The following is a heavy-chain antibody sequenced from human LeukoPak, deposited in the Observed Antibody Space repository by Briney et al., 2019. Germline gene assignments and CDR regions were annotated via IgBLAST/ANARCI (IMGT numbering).Heavy chain of an antibody. J-gene: IGHJ3*02. CDR3: AKYEGGTMFDI. V-gene: IGHV4-39*01. D-gene: IGHD3-10*01. CDR1: GGSISSGGSY. CDR2: ITFSGST. Sequence: SETLSLTCTVYGGSISSGGSYWGWIRQPPGKGLEWIGSITFSGSTSYNPSLKSRVTISSDTSKNQFSLKVTSLTAADTAVYYCAKYEGGTMFDIWGQGTVVTVSS.